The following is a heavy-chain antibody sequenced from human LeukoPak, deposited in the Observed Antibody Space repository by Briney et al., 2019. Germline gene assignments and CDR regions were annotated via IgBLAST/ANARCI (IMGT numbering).Heavy chain of an antibody. CDR2: MNPNSGNT. J-gene: IGHJ6*03. D-gene: IGHD3/OR15-3a*01. V-gene: IGHV1-8*03. CDR3: ARAPVWTGYYYYMDV. Sequence: GASVKVSCKASGYTFTSYDINCVRQATGQGLEWMGWMNPNSGNTGYAQKFQGRVTINRNTSISTAYMELSSLRSEDTAVYYCARAPVWTGYYYYMDVWGKGTTVTVSS. CDR1: GYTFTSYD.